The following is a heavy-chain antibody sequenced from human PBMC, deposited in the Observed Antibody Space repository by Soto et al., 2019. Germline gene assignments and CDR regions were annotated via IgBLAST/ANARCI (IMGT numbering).Heavy chain of an antibody. D-gene: IGHD3-3*01. CDR1: GYTFTSYD. CDR3: AHRVLRTVFGLVTTTAIYFDF. CDR2: MNPNSGNT. Sequence: GASVKVSCKASGYTFTSYDINWVRQATGQGLEWMGWMNPNSGNTGYAQKFQGRVTMTRNTSISTADMELSSLRSEDTAVYYCAHRVLRTVFGLVTTTAIYFDFWGQGTPVTVSS. J-gene: IGHJ4*02. V-gene: IGHV1-8*01.